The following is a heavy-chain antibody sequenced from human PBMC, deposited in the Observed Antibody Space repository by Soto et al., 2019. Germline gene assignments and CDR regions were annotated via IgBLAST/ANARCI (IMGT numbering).Heavy chain of an antibody. CDR2: ISGSGGST. V-gene: IGHV3-23*01. J-gene: IGHJ3*02. CDR1: GFPFSSYA. Sequence: PGGSLRLSCAASGFPFSSYAMSWVRQAPGKGLEWVSAISGSGGSTYYADSVKGRFTISRDNSKNTLYLQMNSLRAEDTAVYYCAKVYLVGWLRLGITDAFDIWGQGTMVTVSS. CDR3: AKVYLVGWLRLGITDAFDI. D-gene: IGHD5-12*01.